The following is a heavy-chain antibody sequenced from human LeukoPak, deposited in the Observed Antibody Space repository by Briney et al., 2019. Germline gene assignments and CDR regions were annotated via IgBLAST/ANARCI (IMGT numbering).Heavy chain of an antibody. Sequence: GGSLRLSCAASGFTFSSYSMNWVRQAPGKGLEWVSSISSSSSYIYYADSVKGRFPISRDNAKNSLYLQMNSLRAEDTAVYYCARKPRLLEWSSGFDYWGQGTLVTVSA. CDR1: GFTFSSYS. J-gene: IGHJ4*02. CDR2: ISSSSSYI. D-gene: IGHD3-3*01. CDR3: ARKPRLLEWSSGFDY. V-gene: IGHV3-21*01.